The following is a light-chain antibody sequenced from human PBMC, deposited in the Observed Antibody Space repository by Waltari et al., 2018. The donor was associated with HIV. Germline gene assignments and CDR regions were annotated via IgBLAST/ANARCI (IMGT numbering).Light chain of an antibody. CDR1: SSDVGSYHL. J-gene: IGLJ2*01. CDR3: AAWDDSLNGEVV. CDR2: EGS. Sequence: QSALTQPASVSGSPGQSITISCTGTSSDVGSYHLVSWYQQHPGKAPKLMIYEGSKRPSGVSNRFSGSKSGTSASLAISGLQSEDEADYYCAAWDDSLNGEVVFGGGTKLTVL. V-gene: IGLV2-14*02.